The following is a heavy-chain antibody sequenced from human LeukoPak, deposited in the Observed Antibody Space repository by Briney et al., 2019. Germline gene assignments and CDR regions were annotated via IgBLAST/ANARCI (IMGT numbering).Heavy chain of an antibody. J-gene: IGHJ6*02. CDR2: IYYSGST. CDR3: ARDTSYGMDV. CDR1: SGSVNSHY. V-gene: IGHV4-59*02. Sequence: SETLSLTCTVSSGSVNSHYWSWIRQPPGKGLEWIGHIYYSGSTYYNPSLKSRVTISVDTSKNQFSLKLSSVTAADTAVYYCARDTSYGMDVWGQGTTVTVSS.